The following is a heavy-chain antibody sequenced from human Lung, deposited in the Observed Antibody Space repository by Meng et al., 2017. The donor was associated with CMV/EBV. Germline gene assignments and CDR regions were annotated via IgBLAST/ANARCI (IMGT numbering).Heavy chain of an antibody. D-gene: IGHD2-2*02. V-gene: IGHV3-23*01. CDR1: GFIFSNYA. CDR3: AKIGYCSTASCNTWGYFDY. J-gene: IGHJ4*02. CDR2: ISGIGGSI. Sequence: GGSLRLXCAASGFIFSNYAMTWVRQAPGKGLEWVSGISGIGGSIYYAESVKGRFAISRDNSRNTLYLQMNNLRAEDTAKYYCAKIGYCSTASCNTWGYFDYWGQGTLVTVSS.